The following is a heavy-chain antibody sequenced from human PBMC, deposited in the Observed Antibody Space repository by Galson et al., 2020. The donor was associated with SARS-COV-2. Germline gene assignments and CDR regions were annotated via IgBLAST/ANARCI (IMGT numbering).Heavy chain of an antibody. Sequence: VKGGESLKLPRAASGFTFSSYILNWVRQAPGKGLELVSSIRTSSSYKYHPDSVKGRFTISRDNAKTSLYLQMNSLRAEDTAVYYCARDLDPGYSSGWYQDYWGQGTLVTVSS. CDR2: IRTSSSYK. CDR1: GFTFSSYI. J-gene: IGHJ4*02. D-gene: IGHD6-19*01. V-gene: IGHV3-21*01. CDR3: ARDLDPGYSSGWYQDY.